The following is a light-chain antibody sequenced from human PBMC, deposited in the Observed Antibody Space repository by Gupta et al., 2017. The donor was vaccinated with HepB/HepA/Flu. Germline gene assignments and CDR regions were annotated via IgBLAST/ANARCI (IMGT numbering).Light chain of an antibody. J-gene: IGLJ1*01. CDR1: SSNLGNNY. CDR3: GTWDNGLSDPFV. V-gene: IGLV1-51*02. CDR2: ENN. Sequence: QSVLTHPPSVSAAPGPKVTISCSGSSSNLGNNYVALYQHLPGTAPNLLINENNKRPSGIPDRFSGSTSGTSATLVITGLQTGDEANYYCGTWDNGLSDPFVFGTGTKLTVL.